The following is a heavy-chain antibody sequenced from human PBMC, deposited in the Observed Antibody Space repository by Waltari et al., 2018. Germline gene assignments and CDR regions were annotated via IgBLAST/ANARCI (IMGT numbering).Heavy chain of an antibody. Sequence: QLQLQESGPGLVKPSETLSLTCTVSGGSISTIGYYWAWVRQPPGKGLEWIGTIYHSGTTYYHPSLESRVTISVDTSRNQFSLKLRSVTAADTAVYYCARHGGYFSNFDYWGQGTLVTVSS. CDR1: GGSISTIGYY. V-gene: IGHV4-39*01. CDR3: ARHGGYFSNFDY. J-gene: IGHJ4*02. CDR2: IYHSGTT. D-gene: IGHD2-21*01.